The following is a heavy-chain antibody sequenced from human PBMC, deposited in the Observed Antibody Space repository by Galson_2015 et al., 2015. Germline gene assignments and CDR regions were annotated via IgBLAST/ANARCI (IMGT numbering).Heavy chain of an antibody. Sequence: SLRLSCAVSGFNFNNYAMSWVRQAPGKRREWVSAITNTGDNIYYTDSVKGRFTISRGNSKNMLYLQMDSLRAEDTAVYYCAKEAYAPYFDSWGQGTLVTVSS. V-gene: IGHV3-23*01. CDR1: GFNFNNYA. D-gene: IGHD4-17*01. CDR3: AKEAYAPYFDS. CDR2: ITNTGDNI. J-gene: IGHJ4*02.